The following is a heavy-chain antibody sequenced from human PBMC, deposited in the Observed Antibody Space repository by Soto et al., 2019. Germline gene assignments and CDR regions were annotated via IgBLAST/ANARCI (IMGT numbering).Heavy chain of an antibody. V-gene: IGHV1-69*13. CDR1: GGTFSRYA. CDR2: IIPIFGTA. D-gene: IGHD3-16*01. Sequence: ASVKVSCKAAGGTFSRYAISWVRQAPGQGLEWMGGIIPIFGTANYAQKFQGRVTITADESTSTAYMELSSLRSEDTAVYYCARVPYRGGGRLGWFDPWGQGTLVTVSS. J-gene: IGHJ5*02. CDR3: ARVPYRGGGRLGWFDP.